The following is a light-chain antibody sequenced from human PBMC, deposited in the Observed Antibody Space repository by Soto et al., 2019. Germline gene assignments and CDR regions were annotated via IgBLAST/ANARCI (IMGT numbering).Light chain of an antibody. CDR2: EVN. CDR3: SSYAGSNLVV. J-gene: IGLJ2*01. V-gene: IGLV2-8*01. Sequence: QSALTQPPSASGSPGQSVTISCTGTSSDVGGYNYVSWYQQHPGKAPKLMIYEVNKRPSGVPDRFSGSKSGNTASLTVSGLQAEDEADYYCSSYAGSNLVVFGGGTKVTVL. CDR1: SSDVGGYNY.